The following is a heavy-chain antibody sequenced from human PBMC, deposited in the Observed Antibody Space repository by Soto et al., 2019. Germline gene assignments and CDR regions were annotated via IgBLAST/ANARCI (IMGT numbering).Heavy chain of an antibody. V-gene: IGHV4-39*01. CDR2: INYSGST. CDR3: ARQPGYWTGTSGYGYYTMDV. Sequence: QLQLQESGPGLVKPSETLSLTCTVSGDSISSNNYYWGWIRQPPGKGLEWIGGINYSGSTYYNPALKSRVTISVDTSKNQCSLMRSSVTAADTAVYYCARQPGYWTGTSGYGYYTMDVWGQGTTVTVSS. D-gene: IGHD2-2*01. J-gene: IGHJ6*02. CDR1: GDSISSNNYY.